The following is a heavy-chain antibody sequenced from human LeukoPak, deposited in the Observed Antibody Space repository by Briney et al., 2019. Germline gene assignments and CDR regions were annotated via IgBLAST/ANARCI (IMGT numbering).Heavy chain of an antibody. J-gene: IGHJ4*02. D-gene: IGHD3-10*01. Sequence: SETLSLTCTVSGGSISGFHWSWIRQPPGKGLEWIGYIHYSGSTDYNPSLKSRVTISVDTSKNQFSLKLSSVTAADTAVSYCTRHLDYYGSGSYEYWGQGTLVTVSS. CDR1: GGSISGFH. CDR3: TRHLDYYGSGSYEY. CDR2: IHYSGST. V-gene: IGHV4-59*08.